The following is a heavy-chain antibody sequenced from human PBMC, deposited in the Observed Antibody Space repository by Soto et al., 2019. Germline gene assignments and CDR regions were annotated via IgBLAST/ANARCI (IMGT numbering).Heavy chain of an antibody. Sequence: QVQLQQWGAGLLKPSETLSLTCAVYGGSFSGYYWSWIRQPPGKGLESIGEINHSGSTNYNPSLKSRVTISVDTSKNQFSLKLSSVTAADTAVYYCARDHHLYYYYYGMDVWGQGTTVTVSS. J-gene: IGHJ6*02. CDR3: ARDHHLYYYYYGMDV. V-gene: IGHV4-34*01. CDR2: INHSGST. CDR1: GGSFSGYY.